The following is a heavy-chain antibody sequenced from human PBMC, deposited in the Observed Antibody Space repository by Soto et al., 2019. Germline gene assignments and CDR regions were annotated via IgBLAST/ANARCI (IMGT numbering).Heavy chain of an antibody. D-gene: IGHD5-12*01. CDR1: GGSISSYY. V-gene: IGHV4-59*01. Sequence: QVQLQESGPGLVKPSETLSLTCTVSGGSISSYYWSWIRQPPGKGLEWIGYIYYSGSTNYNPSLKSRVTISVDTSKNPFSLKLSSVTAADTAVYYCARDQGGVATIGGWFDPWGQGTLVTVSS. J-gene: IGHJ5*02. CDR3: ARDQGGVATIGGWFDP. CDR2: IYYSGST.